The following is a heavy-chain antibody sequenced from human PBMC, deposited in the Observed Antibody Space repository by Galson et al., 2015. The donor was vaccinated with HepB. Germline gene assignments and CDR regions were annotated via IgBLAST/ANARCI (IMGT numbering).Heavy chain of an antibody. J-gene: IGHJ6*02. CDR1: GYTFTGYY. CDR2: INPNSGGT. V-gene: IGHV1-2*06. D-gene: IGHD3-10*01. CDR3: ARDLRYGSGSYHENYYYYGMDV. Sequence: SVKVSCKASGYTFTGYYMHWVRQAPGQGLEWMGRINPNSGGTNYAQKFQGRVTMTRDTSISTAYMELSRLRSDDTAVYYCARDLRYGSGSYHENYYYYGMDVGGQGTTVTVSS.